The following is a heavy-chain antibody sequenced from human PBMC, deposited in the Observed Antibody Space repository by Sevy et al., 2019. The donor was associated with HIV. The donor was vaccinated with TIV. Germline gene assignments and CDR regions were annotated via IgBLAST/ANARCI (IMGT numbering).Heavy chain of an antibody. CDR3: VSLFLSYRSGWSYFDY. J-gene: IGHJ4*02. Sequence: GGSLRLSCAISGFTVNDKYIIWVRQAPGKGLEWVSVIFSSGSTYYADSAKGRFTISRVNSKNTVDLQMNSVRAEDTAVYYCVSLFLSYRSGWSYFDYWVQGTLVTVSS. CDR2: IFSSGST. V-gene: IGHV3-66*02. D-gene: IGHD6-19*01. CDR1: GFTVNDKY.